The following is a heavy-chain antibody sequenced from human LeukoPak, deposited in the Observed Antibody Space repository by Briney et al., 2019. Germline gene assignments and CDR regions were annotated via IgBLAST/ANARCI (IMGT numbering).Heavy chain of an antibody. CDR1: GGSTSSYY. CDR2: IYYSGST. V-gene: IGHV4-59*01. J-gene: IGHJ4*02. CDR3: ARDLGSSSSGFDY. D-gene: IGHD6-6*01. Sequence: SETLSLTCTVSGGSTSSYYWSWIRQPPGKGLEWIGYIYYSGSTNYNPSLKSRVTISVDTSKNQFSLKLSSVTAADTAVYCCARDLGSSSSGFDYWGQGTLVTVSS.